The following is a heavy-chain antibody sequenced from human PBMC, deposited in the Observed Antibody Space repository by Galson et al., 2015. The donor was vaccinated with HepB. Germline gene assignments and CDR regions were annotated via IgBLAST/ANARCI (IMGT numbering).Heavy chain of an antibody. Sequence: SLRLSCAASGVTFHTYGMHWVRQAPGRGLEWVALISYDGNKQYYADSVEGRFTISRDNSKNTVYLQMSSLRVADTAVYYCVKVGGKYNTIYYDFDYWGRGTLVTVSS. CDR2: ISYDGNKQ. J-gene: IGHJ4*02. CDR3: VKVGGKYNTIYYDFDY. CDR1: GVTFHTYG. V-gene: IGHV3-30*18. D-gene: IGHD3-16*01.